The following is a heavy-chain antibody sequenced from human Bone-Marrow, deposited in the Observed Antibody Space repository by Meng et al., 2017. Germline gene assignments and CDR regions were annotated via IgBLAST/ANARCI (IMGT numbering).Heavy chain of an antibody. CDR3: TTTDWNSPD. Sequence: EVQLVESGGGLVKPGGSLRLSCAASGFTFSNAWMSWVRQAPGKGLEWVGRIKRKSDGGTTDYAAPVKGRLTISRDDSKNTLYLQMNSLKTEDTAVYYCTTTDWNSPDWGQGTLVTVSS. D-gene: IGHD1-7*01. CDR2: IKRKSDGGTT. CDR1: GFTFSNAW. J-gene: IGHJ4*02. V-gene: IGHV3-15*01.